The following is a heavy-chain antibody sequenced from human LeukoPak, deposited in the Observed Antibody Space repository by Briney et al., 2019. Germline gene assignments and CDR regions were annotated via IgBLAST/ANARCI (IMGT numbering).Heavy chain of an antibody. CDR2: IYYSGST. Sequence: SETLSLTCAVYGGTFSGYYWSWIRQPPGKGLEWIGYIYYSGSTNYNPSLKSRVTISVDTSKNQFSLKLSSVTAADTAVYYCARGTYYYDSSVGYWGQGTLVTVSS. CDR1: GGTFSGYY. J-gene: IGHJ4*02. V-gene: IGHV4-59*01. D-gene: IGHD3-22*01. CDR3: ARGTYYYDSSVGY.